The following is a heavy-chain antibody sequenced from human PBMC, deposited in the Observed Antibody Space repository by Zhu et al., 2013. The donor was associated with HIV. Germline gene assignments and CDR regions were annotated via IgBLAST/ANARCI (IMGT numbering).Heavy chain of an antibody. CDR2: IIPIFGTT. Sequence: QVQLVQSGAEVKKPGSSVKVSCKASGGTFSNYAITWVRQAPGQGLEWMGGIIPIFGTTNYAQKFQGRVTVTADESTSTAYMELSRLRSDDTAVYYCARVGNYYDSSGPFDYWARDPGH. J-gene: IGHJ4*03. CDR3: ARVGNYYDSSGPFDY. V-gene: IGHV1-69*01. CDR1: GGTFSNYA. D-gene: IGHD3-22*01.